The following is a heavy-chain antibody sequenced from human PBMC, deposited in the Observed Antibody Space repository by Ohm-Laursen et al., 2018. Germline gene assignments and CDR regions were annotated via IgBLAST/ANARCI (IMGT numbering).Heavy chain of an antibody. D-gene: IGHD4-17*01. Sequence: GTLSLTCTVSGGSISNYYWSWIRQPPGKGLEWIGYIHYSGSTKYNPSLRSRVTVSVDTSKNQFSLKLTSVAAADTAVYYCARHMDYGALTFDYWGQGTLVTVSS. V-gene: IGHV4-59*08. J-gene: IGHJ4*02. CDR2: IHYSGST. CDR3: ARHMDYGALTFDY. CDR1: GGSISNYY.